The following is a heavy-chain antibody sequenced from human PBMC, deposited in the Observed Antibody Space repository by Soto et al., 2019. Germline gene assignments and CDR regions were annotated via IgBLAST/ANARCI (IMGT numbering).Heavy chain of an antibody. CDR1: GGTFSSYA. V-gene: IGHV1-69*01. CDR3: ARGYSSSWDYYYYGMDV. CDR2: IIPIFGTA. J-gene: IGHJ6*02. Sequence: QVQLVQSGAEVKKPGSSVKVSCEASGGTFSSYAISWVRQAPGQGLEWMGGIIPIFGTANYAQKFQGRVTMTADEATSTAYMELSSLRSEDTAVYYCARGYSSSWDYYYYGMDVWGQGTTVTVSS. D-gene: IGHD6-13*01.